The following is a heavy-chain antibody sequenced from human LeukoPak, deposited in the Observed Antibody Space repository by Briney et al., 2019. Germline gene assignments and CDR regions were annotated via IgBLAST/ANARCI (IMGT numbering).Heavy chain of an antibody. Sequence: GGSLRLSCVASGFTFSSYAMSWVRQAPGKGLEWVSAISGSGGSTYYADSVKGRFTISRDNSKNTLYLQMNSLRAEDTAVYYCAKDQTGYSSSWYGWAFDYWGQGTLVTVSS. CDR2: ISGSGGST. D-gene: IGHD6-13*01. J-gene: IGHJ4*02. CDR1: GFTFSSYA. V-gene: IGHV3-23*01. CDR3: AKDQTGYSSSWYGWAFDY.